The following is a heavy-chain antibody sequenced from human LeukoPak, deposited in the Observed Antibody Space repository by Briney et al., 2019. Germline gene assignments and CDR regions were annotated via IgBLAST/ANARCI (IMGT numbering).Heavy chain of an antibody. D-gene: IGHD1-26*01. CDR2: ISYDGSNK. Sequence: GGSLRLSCAASGFTFSSYAMHWVRQAPGKGLEWVAVISYDGSNKYYADSVKGRFTISRDNSKNTLYLQMNSLRDEDTAVYYCARERGKESYYYYYYYGMDVWGQGTTVTVSS. CDR1: GFTFSSYA. J-gene: IGHJ6*02. CDR3: ARERGKESYYYYYYYGMDV. V-gene: IGHV3-30-3*01.